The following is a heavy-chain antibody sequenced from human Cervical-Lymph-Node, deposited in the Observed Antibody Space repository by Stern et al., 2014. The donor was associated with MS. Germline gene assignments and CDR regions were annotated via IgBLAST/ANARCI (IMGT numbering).Heavy chain of an antibody. D-gene: IGHD4/OR15-4a*01. CDR1: GGSISSGDYY. CDR2: IYYTGSA. CDR3: AREVADYASRIYFSYIDS. J-gene: IGHJ4*02. Sequence: QLQLQESVPGLVKPSQTLSLTCNVSGGSISSGDYYWILIRQPPGKGPEWIGHIYYTGSAYYDPSLKSRVTMSVDTSKNHFSLQLPSVTAADTAVYYCAREVADYASRIYFSYIDSWGQGTLVTVSA. V-gene: IGHV4-30-4*01.